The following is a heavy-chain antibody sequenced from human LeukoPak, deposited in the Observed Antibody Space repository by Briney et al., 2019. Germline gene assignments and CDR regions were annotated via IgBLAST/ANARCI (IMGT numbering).Heavy chain of an antibody. CDR2: IYYSGST. CDR3: ARARGYSGYDPTWNDVDQGYFDY. J-gene: IGHJ4*02. D-gene: IGHD5-12*01. V-gene: IGHV4-39*07. CDR1: GGSISSGNYY. Sequence: SETLSLTCTVSGGSISSGNYYWGWIRQPPGKGLEWIGSIYYSGSTYYNPSLKSRVTISVDTSKNQFSLKLSSVTAADTAVYYCARARGYSGYDPTWNDVDQGYFDYWGQGTLVTVSS.